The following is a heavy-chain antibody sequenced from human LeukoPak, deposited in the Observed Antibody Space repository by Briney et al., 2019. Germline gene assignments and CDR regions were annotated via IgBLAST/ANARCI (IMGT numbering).Heavy chain of an antibody. Sequence: GGSLRLSCAASGFTFSSYAMHWVRQAPGKGLEWVAVVSYDESNKYYADSVKGRFTISRDNSKNTLYLQMNSLRAEDTAVYYCARANGDYEGYYFDYWGQGTLVTVSS. CDR2: VSYDESNK. D-gene: IGHD4-17*01. V-gene: IGHV3-30-3*01. CDR3: ARANGDYEGYYFDY. CDR1: GFTFSSYA. J-gene: IGHJ4*02.